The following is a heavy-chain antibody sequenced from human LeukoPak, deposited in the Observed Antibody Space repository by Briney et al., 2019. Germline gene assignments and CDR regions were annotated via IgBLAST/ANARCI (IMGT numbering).Heavy chain of an antibody. D-gene: IGHD3-10*01. CDR3: AGQLWLSQNDY. J-gene: IGHJ4*02. CDR1: GGSISSSGYY. V-gene: IGHV4-39*01. Sequence: SETLSLTCTVSGGSISSSGYYRGWIRQPPGKGLEWIGSIYSSGSTYYNPSLKSRVTISVDTSKNQFSLKLGSVTAADTAVYYCAGQLWLSQNDYWGQGTLVTVSS. CDR2: IYSSGST.